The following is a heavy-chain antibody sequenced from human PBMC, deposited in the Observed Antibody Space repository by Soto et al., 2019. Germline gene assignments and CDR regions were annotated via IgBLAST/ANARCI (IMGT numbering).Heavy chain of an antibody. Sequence: PGESLKISCKGSGYSFTSYWISWVRQMPGKGLEWMGRIDPSDSYINHSPSFQGHVTISGDKSISTAYLQWSSLKASDTAMYYCARPIAVAGTYGMDVWGQGTTVTVSS. J-gene: IGHJ6*02. V-gene: IGHV5-10-1*01. CDR3: ARPIAVAGTYGMDV. D-gene: IGHD6-19*01. CDR1: GYSFTSYW. CDR2: IDPSDSYI.